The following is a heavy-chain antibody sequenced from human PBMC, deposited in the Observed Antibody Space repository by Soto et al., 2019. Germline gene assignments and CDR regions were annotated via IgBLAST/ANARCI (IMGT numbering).Heavy chain of an antibody. J-gene: IGHJ4*02. D-gene: IGHD2-2*01. CDR2: ISTRSTYT. V-gene: IGHV3-11*03. CDR1: GFIFSDYY. CDR3: AKGQYPLGYLDY. Sequence: PGGSLRLSCAASGFIFSDYYMSWVRQTPGKGLEWISYISTRSTYTNYADSVKGRFTISRDNTKNSLYLQLNSLRPEDTALYYCAKGQYPLGYLDYWGQGTLVTVSS.